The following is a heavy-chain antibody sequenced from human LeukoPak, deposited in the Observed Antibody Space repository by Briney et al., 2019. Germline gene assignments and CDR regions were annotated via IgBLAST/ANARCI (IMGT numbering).Heavy chain of an antibody. D-gene: IGHD2-2*01. CDR3: ARGFGYCSSTSCYEGWFDP. V-gene: IGHV1-18*01. Sequence: GASVKVSCKASGYTFTSYGISWARQAPGQGLEWMGWISAYNGNTNYAQKLQGRVTMTTDTSTSTAYMELRSLRSDDTAVYYCARGFGYCSSTSCYEGWFDPWGQGTLVTVSS. CDR2: ISAYNGNT. CDR1: GYTFTSYG. J-gene: IGHJ5*02.